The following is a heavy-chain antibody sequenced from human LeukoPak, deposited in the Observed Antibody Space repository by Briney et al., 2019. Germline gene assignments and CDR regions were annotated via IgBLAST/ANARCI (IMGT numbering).Heavy chain of an antibody. CDR2: ISSSSSYI. V-gene: IGHV3-21*01. Sequence: GGSLRLSCAASGFTFSSYSMNWVRQAPGKGLEWVSSISSSSSYIYYADSVKGRFTISRDNAKNSLYLQMNSLRAEDTAVYYCARERRIYGSGSYYSLFDYWGQGTLVTVSS. CDR1: GFTFSSYS. D-gene: IGHD3-10*01. CDR3: ARERRIYGSGSYYSLFDY. J-gene: IGHJ4*02.